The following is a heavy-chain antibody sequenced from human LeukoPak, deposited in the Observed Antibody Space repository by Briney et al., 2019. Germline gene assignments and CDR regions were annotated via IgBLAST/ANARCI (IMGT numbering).Heavy chain of an antibody. D-gene: IGHD1-26*01. CDR2: IIPIFGTA. CDR3: ASTPIDAAIVGAIGYYYYGMDV. CDR1: GGTFSSYA. Sequence: ASVKVSCTASGGTFSSYAISWVRQAPGQGLEWMGGIIPIFGTANYAQKFQGRVTITADKSTSTAYMELRSLRSEDTAVYYCASTPIDAAIVGAIGYYYYGMDVWGQGTTVTVSS. V-gene: IGHV1-69*06. J-gene: IGHJ6*02.